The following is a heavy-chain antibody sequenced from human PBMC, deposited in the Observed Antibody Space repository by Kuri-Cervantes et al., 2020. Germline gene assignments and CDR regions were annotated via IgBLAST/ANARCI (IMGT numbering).Heavy chain of an antibody. Sequence: ASVKVSCKASGYTFTGYYMHWVRQAPGQGLEWMGWINPNSGGTNYAQKFQGRVTMTTDTSTSTAYMELRSLRSDDTAVYYCARVPPDGYWGQGTLVTVSS. V-gene: IGHV1-2*02. J-gene: IGHJ4*02. CDR2: INPNSGGT. CDR1: GYTFTGYY. CDR3: ARVPPDGY.